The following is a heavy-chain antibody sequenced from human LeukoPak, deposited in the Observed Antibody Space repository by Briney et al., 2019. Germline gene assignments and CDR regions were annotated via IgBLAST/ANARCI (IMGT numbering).Heavy chain of an antibody. D-gene: IGHD5-18*01. V-gene: IGHV1-18*01. Sequence: ASVKVSCKASGYTFTSYGISWVRQAPGQGLEWMGWISVYNGNTNYAQKLQGRVTMTTDTSTSTAYMDLRSLRSDDTAVYYCASYTAMNAFDIWGQGTMVTVSS. CDR1: GYTFTSYG. CDR3: ASYTAMNAFDI. J-gene: IGHJ3*02. CDR2: ISVYNGNT.